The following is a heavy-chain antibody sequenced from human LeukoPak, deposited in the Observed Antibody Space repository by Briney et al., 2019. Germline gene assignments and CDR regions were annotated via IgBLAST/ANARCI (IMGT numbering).Heavy chain of an antibody. CDR3: AKALEQETVIALDS. CDR1: GFTFSTYA. CDR2: ISGSGGST. D-gene: IGHD6-13*01. V-gene: IGHV3-23*01. Sequence: GGSLRLSCAASGFTFSTYAMSWIRQAPGKGLEWVSAISGSGGSTYYADSVKGRFTISRDNSKNTLYLQMNSLRAEDTSIYFCAKALEQETVIALDSWGQGTLVTVSS. J-gene: IGHJ4*02.